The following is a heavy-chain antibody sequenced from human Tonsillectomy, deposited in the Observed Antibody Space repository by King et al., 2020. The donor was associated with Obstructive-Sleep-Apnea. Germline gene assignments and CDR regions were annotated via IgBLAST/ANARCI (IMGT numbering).Heavy chain of an antibody. D-gene: IGHD1-26*01. CDR1: GFTFDNYA. V-gene: IGHV3-9*01. Sequence: VQLVESGGGLVQPGRSLRLSCAASGFTFDNYAMHWVRQAPGKGLEWVSGISWNSGNIGYADSVKGRFTISRDNAKNSLYLQMNSLRAEDTALYYCAKVMGIYLISGIFYYGLDAGGQGT. CDR3: AKVMGIYLISGIFYYGLDA. J-gene: IGHJ6*02. CDR2: ISWNSGNI.